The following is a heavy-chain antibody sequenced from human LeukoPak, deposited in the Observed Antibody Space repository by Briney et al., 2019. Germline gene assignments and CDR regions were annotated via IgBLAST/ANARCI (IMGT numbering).Heavy chain of an antibody. D-gene: IGHD3-3*01. CDR2: TYYRSKWYKDEAGSYK. CDR3: ARGSRFGVVGRDAFDI. V-gene: IGHV6-1*01. J-gene: IGHJ3*02. Sequence: SQTLSLTCAISGDSVSRNNAGWSWIRQSPSRGLEWLARTYYRSKWYKDEAGSYKDEAGSLKNRITINADTAKNQVSLQVTSVTAEDTAVYYCARGSRFGVVGRDAFDIWGQGTVVTVSS. CDR1: GDSVSRNNAG.